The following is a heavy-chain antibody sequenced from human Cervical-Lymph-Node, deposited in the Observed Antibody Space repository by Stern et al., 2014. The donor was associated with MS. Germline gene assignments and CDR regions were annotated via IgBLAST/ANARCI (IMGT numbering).Heavy chain of an antibody. Sequence: QVQLGQSGAEVKKPGASVKVSCKASGYTFTNYYIHWVRQAPGQGLEWMGIINPSGGSTSYAQKFQGRVTMTTDTSTSTVYMELSSLRSEDTAVYYCAREVAGHRLGMMDVWGQGTTVTVSS. CDR2: INPSGGST. J-gene: IGHJ6*02. V-gene: IGHV1-46*01. CDR3: AREVAGHRLGMMDV. CDR1: GYTFTNYY. D-gene: IGHD6-19*01.